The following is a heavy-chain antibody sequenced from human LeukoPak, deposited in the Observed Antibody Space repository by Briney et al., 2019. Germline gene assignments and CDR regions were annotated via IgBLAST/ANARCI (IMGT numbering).Heavy chain of an antibody. D-gene: IGHD2-15*01. Sequence: ASETLSLTCSVSGVSIRSYSWSWIRQPSGKGLEWIGRIQTSGSTNCNPSLRSRVTMSVDTSKNQFSLKLSSVTAADTAVYYCAREEEGDYSDYFDYWGQGTLVNVSS. V-gene: IGHV4-4*07. CDR1: GVSIRSYS. CDR3: AREEEGDYSDYFDY. J-gene: IGHJ4*02. CDR2: IQTSGST.